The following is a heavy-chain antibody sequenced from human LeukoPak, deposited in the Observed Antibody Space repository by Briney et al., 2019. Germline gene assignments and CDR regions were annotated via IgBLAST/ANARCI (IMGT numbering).Heavy chain of an antibody. Sequence: NPSQTLSLTCTVSGGSISSSTYYWGWISQPPGKGLEWIGTIYYDGSGYNHPSLKSRVTIFVDTSKDHFSLRLSSLTAAYTAVYYCARWQSSGAYFDYWGQGALVTVSS. CDR1: GGSISSSTYY. V-gene: IGHV4-39*02. J-gene: IGHJ4*02. CDR2: IYYDGSG. CDR3: ARWQSSGAYFDY. D-gene: IGHD3-10*01.